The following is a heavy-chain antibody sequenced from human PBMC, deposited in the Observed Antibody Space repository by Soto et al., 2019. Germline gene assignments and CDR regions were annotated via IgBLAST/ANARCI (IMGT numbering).Heavy chain of an antibody. J-gene: IGHJ5*02. CDR2: ISSNGDST. CDR1: GFTFSMFS. CDR3: VHPRSTVQIPPT. Sequence: PGGSLRLSCSASGFTFSMFSMHWDRQAPGKGLEYVSGISSNGDSTYYADSVKGRFTISRDNSKNTLCLQMSSLRAVDTAVYYCVHPRSTVQIPPTWGQGTLVTVSS. D-gene: IGHD4-17*01. V-gene: IGHV3-64D*06.